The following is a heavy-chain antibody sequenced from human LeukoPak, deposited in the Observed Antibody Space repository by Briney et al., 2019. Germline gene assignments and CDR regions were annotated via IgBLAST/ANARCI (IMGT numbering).Heavy chain of an antibody. Sequence: GASVKVSRKASGCTLTNYDLHWVRPAAGQGLEWMGWMNTNTGNTHYAPKFQGTVTFTRNTSISTSYMVLSMLTTDETADYFGAKSHRHWDHNWFAPWGQGTLVTVSS. V-gene: IGHV1-8*03. CDR3: AKSHRHWDHNWFAP. D-gene: IGHD1-26*01. J-gene: IGHJ5*02. CDR1: GCTLTNYD. CDR2: MNTNTGNT.